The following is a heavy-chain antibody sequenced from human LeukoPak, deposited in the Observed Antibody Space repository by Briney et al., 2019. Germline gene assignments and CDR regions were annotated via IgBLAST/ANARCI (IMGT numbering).Heavy chain of an antibody. D-gene: IGHD6-19*01. CDR3: ARDNRRQWLVL. CDR2: IYSGGST. CDR1: GFTVSSNY. Sequence: GGSLRLSCAASGFTVSSNYMSWVRQAPGKVLEWVSVIYSGGSTYYADSVKGRFTVSRDNSKNTLYLQMNSLRAADTAVYYCARDNRRQWLVLWGKGTLVTVSS. J-gene: IGHJ4*02. V-gene: IGHV3-53*01.